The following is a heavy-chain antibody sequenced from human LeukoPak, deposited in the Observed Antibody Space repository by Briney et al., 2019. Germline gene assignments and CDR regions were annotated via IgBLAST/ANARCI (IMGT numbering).Heavy chain of an antibody. D-gene: IGHD1-14*01. V-gene: IGHV3-74*01. CDR1: GFTFSSYW. CDR2: INTDGSSA. Sequence: GGSLRLSCAASGFTFSSYWMHWVRQAPGKGLVWVSRINTDGSSANYADSLKGRFTGSRDNAKNTPYLEMNSLTGDDPAVYYCLRGGLEPFDSWGQGTLV. CDR3: LRGGLEPFDS. J-gene: IGHJ4*02.